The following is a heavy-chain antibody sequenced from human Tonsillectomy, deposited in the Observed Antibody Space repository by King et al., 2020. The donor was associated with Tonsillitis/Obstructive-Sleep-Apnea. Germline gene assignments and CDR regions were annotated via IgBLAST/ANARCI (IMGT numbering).Heavy chain of an antibody. CDR2: IYPGDSDT. CDR3: ARYRSPLWNGYYVGFDY. D-gene: IGHD3-3*01. J-gene: IGHJ4*02. CDR1: GYNFTSYW. Sequence: QLVQSGAEVKKPGESLKISCKGSGYNFTSYWIGWVRQMPGKGLEWMGFIYPGDSDTRYSPSFQGQVTISADKSISTAYLQWSSLKASDTAMYYCARYRSPLWNGYYVGFDYWGQGTLVTVSS. V-gene: IGHV5-51*03.